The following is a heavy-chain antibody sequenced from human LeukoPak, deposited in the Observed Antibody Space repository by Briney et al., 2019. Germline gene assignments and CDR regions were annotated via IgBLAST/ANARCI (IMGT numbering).Heavy chain of an antibody. Sequence: SSETLSLTCTVFGGYISDYFWTWIRQSAGKGLEWIGRVQISENNNYNPSLRSRVTLSLDTSKNQFSLQLTSVTAADTAIYYCARESVAAGTRWFDYWGQGTLVTVSS. D-gene: IGHD6-13*01. CDR1: GGYISDYF. J-gene: IGHJ4*02. CDR2: VQISENN. CDR3: ARESVAAGTRWFDY. V-gene: IGHV4-4*07.